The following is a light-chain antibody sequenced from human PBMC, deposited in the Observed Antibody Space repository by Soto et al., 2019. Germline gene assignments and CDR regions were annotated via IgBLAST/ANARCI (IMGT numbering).Light chain of an antibody. CDR1: QRVNSN. Sequence: EIVMTQFPATLSVSPGERATLSCRASQRVNSNVAWYQQKPGQAPRLLIYDASTRATGVSARFSGSGSGTEFTLTISSLQSEDFATYYCQQYHALPRTFGQGTRVEI. CDR3: QQYHALPRT. CDR2: DAS. J-gene: IGKJ1*01. V-gene: IGKV3-15*01.